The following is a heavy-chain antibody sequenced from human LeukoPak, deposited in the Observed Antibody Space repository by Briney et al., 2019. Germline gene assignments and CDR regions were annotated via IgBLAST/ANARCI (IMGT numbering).Heavy chain of an antibody. V-gene: IGHV3-53*05. D-gene: IGHD6-19*01. Sequence: GGSLRLSCAASGFTVSSNYMSWVRQAPGKGLEWVSVIYSGGSTYYADSVKGRFTISRDNSKNTLYLQMNSLRTEDTALYYCAKDRVLSGWYDFDYWGQGTLVTVSS. CDR3: AKDRVLSGWYDFDY. J-gene: IGHJ4*02. CDR2: IYSGGST. CDR1: GFTVSSNY.